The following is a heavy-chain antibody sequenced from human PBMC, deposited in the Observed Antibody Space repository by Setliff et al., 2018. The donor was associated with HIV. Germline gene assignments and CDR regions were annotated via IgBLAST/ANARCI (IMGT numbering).Heavy chain of an antibody. V-gene: IGHV4-59*01. J-gene: IGHJ4*02. CDR1: GGSMNNYY. Sequence: SETLSLTCTVFGGSMNNYYWNWIRQSPGKGVEWIGYVYYSGSTKYSPSLKSRVSISLDPSTKQVSLRLRSVTAADTAVYYCARSLTKQLGRGTSREYYFDSWGLGALVTVSS. D-gene: IGHD6-13*01. CDR2: VYYSGST. CDR3: ARSLTKQLGRGTSREYYFDS.